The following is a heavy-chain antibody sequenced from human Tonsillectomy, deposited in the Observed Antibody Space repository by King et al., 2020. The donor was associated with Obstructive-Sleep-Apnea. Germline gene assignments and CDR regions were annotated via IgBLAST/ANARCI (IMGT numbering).Heavy chain of an antibody. CDR1: GFTFDDYA. D-gene: IGHD3-16*01. Sequence: QLVQSGGGLVQPGRSLRLSCAASGFTFDDYAMHWVRQAPGKGLEWVSGISWNIGSIGFADSVKGRFTISRDNAKHPLYLQMNSLRAEDTALYYCAKDNWARLANWFDPWGQGTLVTVSS. J-gene: IGHJ5*02. V-gene: IGHV3-9*01. CDR2: ISWNIGSI. CDR3: AKDNWARLANWFDP.